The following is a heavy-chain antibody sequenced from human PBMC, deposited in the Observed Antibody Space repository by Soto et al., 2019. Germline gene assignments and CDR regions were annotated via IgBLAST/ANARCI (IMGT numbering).Heavy chain of an antibody. CDR3: ARTFDTITYFFDY. CDR1: DFSFSSYA. D-gene: IGHD3-9*01. Sequence: GGSLRLSCAASDFSFSSYAMHWIRQSPGKGLEWLAVISFDGNIIQYADSVKGRFIISRDNSKNTLYLQMNSLRGDDTAVYYCARTFDTITYFFDYWGQGTLVTVSS. CDR2: ISFDGNII. V-gene: IGHV3-30-3*01. J-gene: IGHJ4*02.